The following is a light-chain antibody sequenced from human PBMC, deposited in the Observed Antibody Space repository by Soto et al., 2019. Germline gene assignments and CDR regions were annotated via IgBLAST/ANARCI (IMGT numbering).Light chain of an antibody. V-gene: IGKV2-28*01. J-gene: IGKJ4*01. Sequence: DIVMTQSPLSLPVTPGEPASISCRSSQSLLSINGDNYLDWYLQKPGQSPQLLIYLGSNRASGVPHRFSGSGSATAFTLKISRVEAEDVRVYYFLQLAPPPPAFGGATKVEIK. CDR1: QSLLSINGDNY. CDR2: LGS. CDR3: LQLAPPPPA.